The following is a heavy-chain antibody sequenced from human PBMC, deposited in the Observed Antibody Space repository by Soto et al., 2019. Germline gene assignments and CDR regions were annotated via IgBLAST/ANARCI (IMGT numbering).Heavy chain of an antibody. CDR1: GGTFSSYT. J-gene: IGHJ3*02. CDR3: AVRATAGPRNAFDN. Sequence: QVQRGQSGSGVKKPGSSVKVSCTASGGTFSSYTISWVRQGHGQGLEWMGRIIPISGKANYAQKFQRRVTITAEKSTRTAYMEQSSLRSEDTDVYYCAVRATAGPRNAFDNWGQGTMVTVSS. D-gene: IGHD3-10*01. V-gene: IGHV1-69*02. CDR2: IIPISGKA.